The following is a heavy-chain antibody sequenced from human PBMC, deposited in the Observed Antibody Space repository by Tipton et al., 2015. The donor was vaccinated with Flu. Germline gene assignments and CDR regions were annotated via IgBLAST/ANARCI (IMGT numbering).Heavy chain of an antibody. CDR1: DDSLSTYY. J-gene: IGHJ4*01. D-gene: IGHD2-2*01. CDR2: VYYTGST. CDR3: VRADADRSDLAY. Sequence: GLVKPSETLSLTCTVSDDSLSTYYYTWIRQPPGKTLEWIGNVYYTGSTNYNPSLRSRVTISVDASRRQFSLRLTSVTAADTAIYYCVRADADRSDLAYWGRGTLVTVSS. V-gene: IGHV4-59*01.